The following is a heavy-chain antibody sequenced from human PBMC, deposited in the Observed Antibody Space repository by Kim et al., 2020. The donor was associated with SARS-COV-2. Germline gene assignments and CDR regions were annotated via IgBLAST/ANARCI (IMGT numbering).Heavy chain of an antibody. D-gene: IGHD6-13*01. Sequence: GGSLRLSCAASGFTFSDYYMSWIRQAPGKGLEWVSYISSSGSTIYYADSVKGRFTISRDNAKNSLYLQMNSLRAEDTAVYYCARVPVYSSSWTNIKDYYYGMDVWGQGTTVTVSS. CDR2: ISSSGSTI. J-gene: IGHJ6*02. V-gene: IGHV3-11*04. CDR1: GFTFSDYY. CDR3: ARVPVYSSSWTNIKDYYYGMDV.